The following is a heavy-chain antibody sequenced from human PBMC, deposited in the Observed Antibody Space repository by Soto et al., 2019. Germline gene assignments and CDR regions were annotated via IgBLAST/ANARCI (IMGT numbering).Heavy chain of an antibody. V-gene: IGHV4-31*03. CDR3: ARERTPIVPAAHTNDAFDI. D-gene: IGHD2-2*01. Sequence: SETLSLTCTVSGGSISSGGYYWSWIRQHPGKGLEWIGYIYYSGSTYYNPSLKSRVTISVDTSKNQFSLKLSSVTAADTAVYYCARERTPIVPAAHTNDAFDIWGQGTMVTVSS. J-gene: IGHJ3*02. CDR2: IYYSGST. CDR1: GGSISSGGYY.